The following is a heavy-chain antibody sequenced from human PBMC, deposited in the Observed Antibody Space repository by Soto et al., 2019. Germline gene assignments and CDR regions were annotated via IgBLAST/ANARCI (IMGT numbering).Heavy chain of an antibody. CDR1: GFTLSSYG. Sequence: PGXSLRLSCAASGFTLSSYGMHWFRQAPVKGLEWVAVISYDGSNKSYADSVKGRFTISRDNSKNTLYLQMNSLRAEDTAVYYCAKTPAAAYYYYGMDVWGQGTTVTVSS. CDR3: AKTPAAAYYYYGMDV. CDR2: ISYDGSNK. V-gene: IGHV3-30*18. D-gene: IGHD2-2*01. J-gene: IGHJ6*02.